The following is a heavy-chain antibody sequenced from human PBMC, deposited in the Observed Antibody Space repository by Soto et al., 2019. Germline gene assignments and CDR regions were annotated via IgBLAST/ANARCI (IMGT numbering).Heavy chain of an antibody. CDR3: ARDGELWFGELSYYYYYMDV. V-gene: IGHV3-23*01. D-gene: IGHD3-10*01. J-gene: IGHJ6*03. CDR2: ISGSGGST. Sequence: VGSLRLSCAASGFTFSSYAMSWVRQAPGKGLEWVSAISGSGGSTYYADSVKGRFTISRDNSKNTLYLQMNSLRAEDTAVYYCARDGELWFGELSYYYYYMDVWGKGTTVTVSS. CDR1: GFTFSSYA.